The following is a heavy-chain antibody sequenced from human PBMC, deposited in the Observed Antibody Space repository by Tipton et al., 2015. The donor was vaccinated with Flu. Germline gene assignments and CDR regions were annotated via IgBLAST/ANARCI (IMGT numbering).Heavy chain of an antibody. CDR3: ARVDTAMGDAFDI. CDR1: GFTFSSYA. Sequence: SLRLSCAASGFTFSSYAMHWFRQAPGKGLGWVAVISYDGSNKYYADSVKGRFTISRDNSKNTLYLQMNSLRAEDAAVYHCARVDTAMGDAFDIWGQGPMVTVSS. J-gene: IGHJ3*02. CDR2: ISYDGSNK. D-gene: IGHD5-18*01. V-gene: IGHV3-30*04.